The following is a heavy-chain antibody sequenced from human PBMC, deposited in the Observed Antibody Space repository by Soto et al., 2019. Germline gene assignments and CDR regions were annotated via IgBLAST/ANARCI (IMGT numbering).Heavy chain of an antibody. D-gene: IGHD5-12*01. V-gene: IGHV1-69*13. CDR2: IIPIFGTA. J-gene: IGHJ4*02. CDR1: GGTFSSYA. CDR3: ASRRDSYNFNYFDY. Sequence: ASVKVCCKASGGTFSSYAISWVRQAPGQGLEWMGGIIPIFGTANYAQKFQGRVTITADESTSTAYMELSSLRSEDTAVYYCASRRDSYNFNYFDYWGQGTLVTVSS.